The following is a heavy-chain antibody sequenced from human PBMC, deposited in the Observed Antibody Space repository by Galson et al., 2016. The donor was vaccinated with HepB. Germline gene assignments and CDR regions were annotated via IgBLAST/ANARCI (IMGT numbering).Heavy chain of an antibody. Sequence: QSGAEVKKPGESLKISCKASGYTFTTTCRITWVRQMPGKVLEWMGLIYPGASDTRYSPPFQGQVIISVDKSISTAYLQGSSLKASDTAMYYCARPLQNSYGLDYWGQGTLVTVSS. CDR3: ARPLQNSYGLDY. D-gene: IGHD5-18*01. CDR1: GYTFTTTCR. CDR2: IYPGASDT. V-gene: IGHV5-51*01. J-gene: IGHJ4*02.